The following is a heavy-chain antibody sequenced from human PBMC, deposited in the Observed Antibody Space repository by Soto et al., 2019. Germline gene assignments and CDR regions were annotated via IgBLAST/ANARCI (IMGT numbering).Heavy chain of an antibody. D-gene: IGHD4-17*01. CDR2: IYYSGST. CDR3: ARDHDGDYYGGYFYY. CDR1: GGSVSSGSYY. Sequence: QVQLQESGPGLVKPSETLSLTCTVSGGSVSSGSYYWSWIRQPPGKGLEWIGYIYYSGSTNYNPALKSRVTILVDTSKNQFSLKLSSVTAAETAVYYCARDHDGDYYGGYFYYWGQGTLVTVSS. V-gene: IGHV4-61*01. J-gene: IGHJ4*02.